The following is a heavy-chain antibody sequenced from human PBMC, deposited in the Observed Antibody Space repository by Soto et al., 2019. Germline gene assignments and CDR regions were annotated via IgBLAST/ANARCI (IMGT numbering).Heavy chain of an antibody. Sequence: QVQLVESGGGVVQPGGSLRLSCAASGFTFSNYGIHWVRQAPGKGLEWVAVISHDGSFEYYVDSVRGRFSVSRDDSKNTLYLQINSLRAEDTAVYYCVREDCVGGICFSGYWGLGTLVTVSS. CDR3: VREDCVGGICFSGY. V-gene: IGHV3-30*03. CDR2: ISHDGSFE. J-gene: IGHJ4*02. D-gene: IGHD2-15*01. CDR1: GFTFSNYG.